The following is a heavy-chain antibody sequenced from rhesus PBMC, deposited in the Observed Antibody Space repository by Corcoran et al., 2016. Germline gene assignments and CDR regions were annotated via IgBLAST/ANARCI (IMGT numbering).Heavy chain of an antibody. Sequence: QVQLQESGPGLVKPSETLSLTCTVSGGSISDSNYWSWIRQPPGKGLEWMGRIYGGGESTNYNPSLKSRVTISRDTSKNQFSLKLSSVTAADTAVYYCASLYSWNSYFDYWGQGVLVPVSS. D-gene: IGHD1-1-1*01. CDR3: ASLYSWNSYFDY. CDR2: IYGGGEST. V-gene: IGHV4-160*01. J-gene: IGHJ4*01. CDR1: GGSISDSNY.